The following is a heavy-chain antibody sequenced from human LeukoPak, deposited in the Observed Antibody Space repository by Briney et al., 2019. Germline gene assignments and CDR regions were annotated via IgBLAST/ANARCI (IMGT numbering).Heavy chain of an antibody. CDR3: AKVDTHFDWLPPRF. Sequence: GGSLRLSCAVSGFSFSSHAMSWVRQAPGKGLEWVAVISYDGSNKYYADSVKGRFTISRDNSKNTLYLQMNSLRAEDTAVYYCAKVDTHFDWLPPRFWGQGTLVTVSS. D-gene: IGHD3-9*01. J-gene: IGHJ4*02. CDR2: ISYDGSNK. V-gene: IGHV3-30*18. CDR1: GFSFSSHA.